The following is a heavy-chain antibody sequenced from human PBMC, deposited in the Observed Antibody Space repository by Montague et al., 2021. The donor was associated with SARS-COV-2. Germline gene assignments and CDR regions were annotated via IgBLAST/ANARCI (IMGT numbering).Heavy chain of an antibody. J-gene: IGHJ3*02. D-gene: IGHD3-10*01. CDR2: FYYSAST. Sequence: SETLSLTCTVSGGSISSSSYYWGWIRQPPGKGLEWIGSFYYSASTYYNPSLKSRVTISVDTSKNQFSVKLSSVTAADTAVYYRARPHGSGPGSDAFDIWGQGTMVTVSS. CDR3: ARPHGSGPGSDAFDI. V-gene: IGHV4-39*01. CDR1: GGSISSSSYY.